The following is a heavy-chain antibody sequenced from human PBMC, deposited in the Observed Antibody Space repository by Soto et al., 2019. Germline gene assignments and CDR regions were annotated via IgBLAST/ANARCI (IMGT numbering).Heavy chain of an antibody. CDR2: IYWDDDK. Sequence: QITLKESGPTLVKPTQTLTLTCTFSGFSLSTSGVGVGWIRQPPGKALEWLALIYWDDDKRYSPSLKSRLTLTKDASKNQVVLTMTNMDPVDTATYYCALVPPDCSSTSCLYFDYWGQGTLVTVSS. J-gene: IGHJ4*02. D-gene: IGHD2-2*01. V-gene: IGHV2-5*02. CDR3: ALVPPDCSSTSCLYFDY. CDR1: GFSLSTSGVG.